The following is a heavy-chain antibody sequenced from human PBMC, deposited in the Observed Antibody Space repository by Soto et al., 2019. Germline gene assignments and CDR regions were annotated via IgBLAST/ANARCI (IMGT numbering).Heavy chain of an antibody. CDR1: GGTFXSYT. CDR3: ARDLMTTVTNSDFDY. J-gene: IGHJ4*02. V-gene: IGHV1-69*04. Sequence: SVKVSCKASGGTFXSYTISWVRQAPGQGLEWMGRIIPILGIANYAQKFQGRVTITADKSTSTAYMELSSLRSEDTAVYYCARDLMTTVTNSDFDYWGQGTLVTVSS. D-gene: IGHD4-17*01. CDR2: IIPILGIA.